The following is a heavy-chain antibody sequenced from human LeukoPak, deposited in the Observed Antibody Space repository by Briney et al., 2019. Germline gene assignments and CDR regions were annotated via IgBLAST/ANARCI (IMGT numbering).Heavy chain of an antibody. CDR2: INPNSGGT. J-gene: IGHJ4*02. CDR1: GGTFSSYA. Sequence: ASVKVSCKASGGTFSSYAISWVRQAPGQGLEWMGRINPNSGGTNYAQKFQGRVTMTRDTSISTAYMELSRLRSDDTAVYYCARGLGLRLGEFDYWGQGTLVTVSS. CDR3: ARGLGLRLGEFDY. D-gene: IGHD3-16*01. V-gene: IGHV1-2*06.